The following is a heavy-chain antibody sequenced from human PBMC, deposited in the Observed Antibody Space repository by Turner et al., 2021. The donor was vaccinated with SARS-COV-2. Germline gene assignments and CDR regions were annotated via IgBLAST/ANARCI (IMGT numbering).Heavy chain of an antibody. CDR2: ISWNGESL. Sequence: GQLVESGGGLVQPGRSLSLSRVASGFKFDNYVMYWVRQAPGRGLEWVSGISWNGESLGYADSVKGRFSISRDNAKNSLFLQMNSVRSEDTAVYYCAKDKGLLGFCTINICHLRGMDVWGQGATVTVAS. V-gene: IGHV3-9*01. D-gene: IGHD2-8*01. CDR3: AKDKGLLGFCTINICHLRGMDV. J-gene: IGHJ6*02. CDR1: GFKFDNYV.